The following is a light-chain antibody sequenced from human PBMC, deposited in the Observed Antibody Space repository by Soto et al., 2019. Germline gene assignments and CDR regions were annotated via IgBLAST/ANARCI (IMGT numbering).Light chain of an antibody. J-gene: IGKJ1*01. Sequence: EIVLTQSPGILSLSPGERATLSCRASRSVSNDFLAWYQQKPGQAPRLLIYGASTRATDMPGTFSGRGSGTEFTLTISSLQSEDFAVYYCQQYKNWPRTFGQGTKGDIK. CDR1: RSVSNDF. CDR3: QQYKNWPRT. CDR2: GAS. V-gene: IGKV3-15*01.